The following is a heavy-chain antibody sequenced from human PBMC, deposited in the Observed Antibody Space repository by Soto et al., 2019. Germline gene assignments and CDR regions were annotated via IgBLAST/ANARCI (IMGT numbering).Heavy chain of an antibody. CDR2: IYYSGST. CDR1: GGSISRSSYY. CDR3: ARHRYCSSTSCYNQFDY. V-gene: IGHV4-39*01. Sequence: SEPLSHTCTVSGGSISRSSYYWGWIRQPPGKGLEWIGSIYYSGSTYYNPSLKSRVTISVDTSKNQFSLKLSSVTAADTAVYYCARHRYCSSTSCYNQFDYWGQGTLVTVS. D-gene: IGHD2-2*02. J-gene: IGHJ4*02.